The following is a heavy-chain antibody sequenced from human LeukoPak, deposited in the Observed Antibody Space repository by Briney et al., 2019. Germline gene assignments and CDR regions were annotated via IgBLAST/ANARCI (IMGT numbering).Heavy chain of an antibody. CDR3: AKDWFATTDY. J-gene: IGHJ4*02. CDR1: GVPFSVSW. D-gene: IGHD3-3*01. V-gene: IGHV3-74*01. Sequence: GGSLRLSCAPSGVPFSVSWMHWFRQVPGKGLMWVSRITTDETTTYADSVRGRFSISRDNAKNTVYLQMNSLRVEDTAVYYCAKDWFATTDYWGQGILVTVSS. CDR2: ITTDETT.